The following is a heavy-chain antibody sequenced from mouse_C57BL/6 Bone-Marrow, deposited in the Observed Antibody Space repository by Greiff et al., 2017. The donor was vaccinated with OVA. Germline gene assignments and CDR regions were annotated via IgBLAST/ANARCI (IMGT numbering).Heavy chain of an antibody. V-gene: IGHV5-12*01. CDR3: ARPNWDGPDWYFDV. CDR2: ISNGGGST. D-gene: IGHD4-1*02. Sequence: EVKLMESGGGLVQPGGSLKLSCAASGFTFSDYYMYWVRQTPEKRLEWVAYISNGGGSTYYPDTVKGRFTISRDNAKNTLYLQMSRLKSEDTAMYYCARPNWDGPDWYFDVWGTGTTVTVSS. J-gene: IGHJ1*03. CDR1: GFTFSDYY.